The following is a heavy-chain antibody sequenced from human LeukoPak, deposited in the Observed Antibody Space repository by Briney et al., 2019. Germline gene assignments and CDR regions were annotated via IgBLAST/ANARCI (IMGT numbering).Heavy chain of an antibody. J-gene: IGHJ4*02. D-gene: IGHD2-2*01. CDR2: INTDGSNT. V-gene: IGHV3-74*01. CDR3: ARDREYQLLPFDY. Sequence: GGSLRLSCAASGFTVSSNYMSWVRQAPGKGLVWVSRINTDGSNTSYADSVKGRFTISRDNAKNTLYLQMNSLRAEDTAVYYCARDREYQLLPFDYWGQGTLVTVSS. CDR1: GFTVSSNY.